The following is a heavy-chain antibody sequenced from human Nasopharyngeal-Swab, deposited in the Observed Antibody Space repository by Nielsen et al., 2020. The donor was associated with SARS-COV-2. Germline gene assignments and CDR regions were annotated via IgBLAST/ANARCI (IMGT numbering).Heavy chain of an antibody. CDR1: GFTFSSYG. Sequence: GESLKISCAASGFTFSSYGMHWVRQAPGKGLEWVAVISYDGSNKYYADSVKGRFTISRDNSKNTLYLQMNSLRAEDTAVYYRAKNIMGYSEYYFDYWGQGTLVTVSS. CDR2: ISYDGSNK. D-gene: IGHD4-11*01. V-gene: IGHV3-30*18. CDR3: AKNIMGYSEYYFDY. J-gene: IGHJ4*02.